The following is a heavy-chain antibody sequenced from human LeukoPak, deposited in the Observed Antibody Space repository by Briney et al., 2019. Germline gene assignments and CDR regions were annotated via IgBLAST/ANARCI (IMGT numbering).Heavy chain of an antibody. CDR1: GFTVSSNY. V-gene: IGHV3-53*01. D-gene: IGHD6-19*01. Sequence: GGSLRLSCAASGFTVSSNYMSWVRQAPGKGLEWVSVIYSGGSTYYADSVKGRFTISRDNSKNTLYLQMNSLRAEDTAVYYCATTSPPVALAAREGDAFDIWGQGTMVTVSS. CDR2: IYSGGST. CDR3: ATTSPPVALAAREGDAFDI. J-gene: IGHJ3*02.